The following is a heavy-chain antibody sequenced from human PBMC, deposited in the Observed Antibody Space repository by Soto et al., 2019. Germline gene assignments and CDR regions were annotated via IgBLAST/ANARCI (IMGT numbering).Heavy chain of an antibody. V-gene: IGHV1-3*01. CDR3: AREGRFDALDL. J-gene: IGHJ3*01. Sequence: QVQLVQSGAEVKKPGASVKVSCKASGYTFSSYAIHWVRRAPGQRLEWMGWINAGNGDTKYSQKFQGRVTITRDKSASTAYMYLSSLSSQDTAVYYCAREGRFDALDLWGQGTMVTVSS. CDR2: INAGNGDT. CDR1: GYTFSSYA.